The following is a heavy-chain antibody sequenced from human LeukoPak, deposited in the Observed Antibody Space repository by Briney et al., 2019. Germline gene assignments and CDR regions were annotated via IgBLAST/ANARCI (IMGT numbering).Heavy chain of an antibody. CDR1: GGSFSGYY. CDR2: IYYSGST. J-gene: IGHJ4*02. D-gene: IGHD6-19*01. CDR3: ARGSGWFAY. Sequence: SETLSLTCAVYGGSFSGYYWSWIRQPPGKGLEWIGYIYYSGSTNYNPSLKSRVTISVDTSKNQFSLKLSSVTAADTAVYYCARGSGWFAYWGQGTLVTVSS. V-gene: IGHV4-59*01.